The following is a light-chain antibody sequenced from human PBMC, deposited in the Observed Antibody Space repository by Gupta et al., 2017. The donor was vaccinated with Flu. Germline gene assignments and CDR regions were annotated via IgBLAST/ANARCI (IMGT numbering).Light chain of an antibody. CDR1: YSNIGSNT. CDR2: SNN. CDR3: AAWDDSLYGVI. V-gene: IGLV1-44*01. Sequence: QSLLTQPPSAAGTPGQTVPISCSGGYSNIGSNTLNWYQQLPGTAHTLIIYSNNQRPSGVPDRFAGSKSGTSASRAISGLPSEDEADYYYAAWDDSLYGVIFGGGTKLTVL. J-gene: IGLJ2*01.